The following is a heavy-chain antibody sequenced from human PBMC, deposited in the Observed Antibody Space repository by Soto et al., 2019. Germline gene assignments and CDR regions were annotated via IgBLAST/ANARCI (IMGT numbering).Heavy chain of an antibody. Sequence: SETLSLTCTVSGGSISSYYWSWIRQPPGKGLEWIGYIYYSGSTNYNPSLKSRVTISVDTSKNQFSLKLSSVTAADTAVYYCATLRYCSSTSCYVSPPAYGDYDNYYFDYWGQGTLVTVSS. CDR3: ATLRYCSSTSCYVSPPAYGDYDNYYFDY. CDR1: GGSISSYY. V-gene: IGHV4-59*08. CDR2: IYYSGST. J-gene: IGHJ4*02. D-gene: IGHD2-2*01.